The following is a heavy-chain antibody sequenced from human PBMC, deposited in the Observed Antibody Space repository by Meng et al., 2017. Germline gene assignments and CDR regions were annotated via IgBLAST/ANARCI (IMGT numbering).Heavy chain of an antibody. J-gene: IGHJ4*02. CDR3: ARMGSRYCSGGSCPH. D-gene: IGHD2-15*01. CDR2: IIPIFGTA. CDR1: AGSFSSYS. V-gene: IGHV1-69*06. Sequence: SVKVSCKASAGSFSSYSISWVRQAPGQGLEWMGGIIPIFGTANYAQKFQGRVTITADKPTSTAYMELSSLRPEDTAVYYCARMGSRYCSGGSCPHWGQGTLVTVSS.